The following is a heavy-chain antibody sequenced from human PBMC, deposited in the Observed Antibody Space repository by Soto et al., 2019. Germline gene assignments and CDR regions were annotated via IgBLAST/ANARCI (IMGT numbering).Heavy chain of an antibody. CDR1: GVSFSSYA. Sequence: GASVKVSCKPSGVSFSSYAINWVRQAPGQGLEWLGAIIAVSGPTNVAQKFQDRVTITADERTSTVFMDLGSLRSEDTAVYFCATTDAPLGPRWG. V-gene: IGHV1-69*13. CDR3: ATTDAPLGPR. CDR2: IIAVSGPT. J-gene: IGHJ1*01.